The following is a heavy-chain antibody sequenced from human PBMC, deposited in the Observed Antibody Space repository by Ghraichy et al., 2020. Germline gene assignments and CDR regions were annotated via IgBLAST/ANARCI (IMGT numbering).Heavy chain of an antibody. CDR2: IKSKISGATT. J-gene: IGHJ4*02. CDR1: GFTFSNVW. Sequence: GGSLRLSCAASGFTFSNVWMSWVRQAPGKGLEWVGRIKSKISGATTNYAAPVKCRFTISRDDSKNTLDLQMNSLKTEDTAVYYCNTLINVASALDYWGQGTEVTVSS. CDR3: NTLINVASALDY. V-gene: IGHV3-15*01. D-gene: IGHD6-25*01.